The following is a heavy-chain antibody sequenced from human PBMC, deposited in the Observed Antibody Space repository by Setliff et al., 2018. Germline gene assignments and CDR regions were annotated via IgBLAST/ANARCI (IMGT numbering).Heavy chain of an antibody. V-gene: IGHV4-61*02. Sequence: SETLSLTCAVSGASISSGSYYWSWIRQPAGKGLEWVGRLHTSGSTNYNPSLKSRVTISVDTPKNQFSLKVTSVTAADTAVYFCARDNTIVGATDYWGQGILVTVSS. CDR1: GASISSGSYY. D-gene: IGHD1-26*01. CDR3: ARDNTIVGATDY. CDR2: LHTSGST. J-gene: IGHJ4*02.